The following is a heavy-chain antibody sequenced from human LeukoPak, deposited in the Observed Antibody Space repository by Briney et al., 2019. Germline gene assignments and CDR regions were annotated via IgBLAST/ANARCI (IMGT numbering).Heavy chain of an antibody. Sequence: PGGSLRLSCAASGFTFSGSAMHWVRQASGKGLEWVGRIRSKANTYATTYPASVKGRFTISRDDSKNTAYLQMNSLRVEDTAIYYCVKVANYYYGSESYYFFEHWGQGTPVTASS. D-gene: IGHD3-10*01. V-gene: IGHV3-73*01. CDR1: GFTFSGSA. J-gene: IGHJ4*02. CDR2: IRSKANTYAT. CDR3: VKVANYYYGSESYYFFEH.